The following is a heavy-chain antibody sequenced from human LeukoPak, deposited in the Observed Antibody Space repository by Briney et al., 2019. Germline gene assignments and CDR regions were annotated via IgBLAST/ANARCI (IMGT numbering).Heavy chain of an antibody. CDR1: GYTFTDYF. J-gene: IGHJ6*02. V-gene: IGHV1-2*06. Sequence: ASVKVSCTASGYTFTDYFIHWVRQAPGQGLEWMGRINPNSGDTNYAQKFQGKVTMTRDTSISTAYIELSRLRSDDTAAYYCTRVRRAHYGMDVWGQGTTVTVSS. CDR3: TRVRRAHYGMDV. CDR2: INPNSGDT.